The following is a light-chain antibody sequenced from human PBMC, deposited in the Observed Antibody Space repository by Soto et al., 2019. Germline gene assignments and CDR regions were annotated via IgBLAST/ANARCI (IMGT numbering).Light chain of an antibody. CDR1: QSVSSN. CDR3: QQYNNWPLLT. J-gene: IGKJ4*01. CDR2: GAS. Sequence: IVMTQSPATLSVSPGERATLSCRASQSVSSNLAWYQQKPGQAPRLLIYGASTRATGIPARFSGSGSGTEFTLTINSLQSEDFAVYYCQQYNNWPLLTFGGGTKVEIK. V-gene: IGKV3-15*01.